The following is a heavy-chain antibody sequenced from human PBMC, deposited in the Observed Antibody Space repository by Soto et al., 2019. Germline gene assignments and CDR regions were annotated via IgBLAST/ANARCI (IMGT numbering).Heavy chain of an antibody. CDR1: GFTFSSYA. CDR3: ARRGSGSYYDY. V-gene: IGHV3-23*01. D-gene: IGHD1-26*01. J-gene: IGHJ4*02. Sequence: EVQLLESGGGLVQPGGSLRLSCAASGFTFSSYAMRWVRQAPGKGLEWVSSISGSGDSTYYADSVKGRFTISRDNSNNTLYLQMNSLRAEDTAVYYCARRGSGSYYDYWGQGTLVTVSS. CDR2: ISGSGDST.